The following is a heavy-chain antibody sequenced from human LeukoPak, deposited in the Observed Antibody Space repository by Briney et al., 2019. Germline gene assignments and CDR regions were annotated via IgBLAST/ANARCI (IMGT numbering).Heavy chain of an antibody. V-gene: IGHV4-59*01. CDR2: IYYSGST. J-gene: IGHJ6*02. CDR1: GGSISSYY. CDR3: ARSVVVPAASGVVPIIDYYYYYGMDV. D-gene: IGHD2-2*01. Sequence: SETLSLTCTVSGGSISSYYWSWIRQPPGKGLEWIGYIYYSGSTNYNPSLKSRVTISVDTSKNQFSLKLSSVTAADTAVYYCARSVVVPAASGVVPIIDYYYYYGMDVWGQGTTVTVSS.